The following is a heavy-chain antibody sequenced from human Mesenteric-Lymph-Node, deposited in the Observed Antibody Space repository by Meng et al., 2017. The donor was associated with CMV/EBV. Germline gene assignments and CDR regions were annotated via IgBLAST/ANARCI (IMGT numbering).Heavy chain of an antibody. Sequence: EVQLVESGGGLVKPGGSLRLSGAAYGFTFSSYSMNWVRQAPGKGLEWVSSISSSSSYIYYADSVKGRFTISRDNAKNSLYLQMNSLRAEDTAVYYCARVSLAAAGTFWFDPWGQGTLCNVSS. CDR2: ISSSSSYI. CDR1: GFTFSSYS. D-gene: IGHD6-13*01. CDR3: ARVSLAAAGTFWFDP. J-gene: IGHJ5*02. V-gene: IGHV3-21*01.